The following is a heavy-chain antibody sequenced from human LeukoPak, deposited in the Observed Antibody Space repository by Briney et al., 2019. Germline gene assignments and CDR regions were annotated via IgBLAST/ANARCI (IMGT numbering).Heavy chain of an antibody. CDR3: ARGAGRDPLTGYLN. J-gene: IGHJ4*02. D-gene: IGHD3-9*01. Sequence: PGGSLRLSCAASGFTFSSYAMNWVRQAPGKGLEWVAVISNDGSKKYYAESVKGRFTISRDNSKSTLYLQMNSLRAEDTAVYYCARGAGRDPLTGYLNWGQGTLVTVSS. CDR1: GFTFSSYA. V-gene: IGHV3-30-3*01. CDR2: ISNDGSKK.